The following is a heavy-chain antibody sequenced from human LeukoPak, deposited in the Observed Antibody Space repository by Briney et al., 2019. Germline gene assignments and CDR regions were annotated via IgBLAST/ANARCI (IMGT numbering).Heavy chain of an antibody. V-gene: IGHV3-53*01. CDR3: ARLGGYYDSSGYSGADYFDY. D-gene: IGHD3-22*01. Sequence: GGPLRLSCAASGFTVSSNYMSWVRQAPGKGLEWVSVIYSGGSTYYADSVKGRFTISRDNSKNTLYLQMNSLRAEDTAVYYCARLGGYYDSSGYSGADYFDYWGQGTLVTVSS. CDR2: IYSGGST. J-gene: IGHJ4*02. CDR1: GFTVSSNY.